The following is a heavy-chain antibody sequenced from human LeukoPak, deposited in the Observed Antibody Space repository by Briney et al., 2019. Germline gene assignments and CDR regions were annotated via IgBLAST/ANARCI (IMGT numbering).Heavy chain of an antibody. V-gene: IGHV3-21*01. Sequence: GGTLRLSSAASGFTFSSYSMNWVRLAPGKGLEWVSSISSSSRYIYYADSVKGRFTISRDNAKNSLYLQMNSLRAEDTAVYYCARDPDIVVVPAGFDPWGQGTLVTVSS. D-gene: IGHD2-2*01. CDR2: ISSSSRYI. J-gene: IGHJ5*02. CDR3: ARDPDIVVVPAGFDP. CDR1: GFTFSSYS.